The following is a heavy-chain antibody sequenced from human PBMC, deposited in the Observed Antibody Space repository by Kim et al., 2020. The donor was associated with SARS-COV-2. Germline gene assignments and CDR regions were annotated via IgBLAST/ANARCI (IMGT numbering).Heavy chain of an antibody. Sequence: GGSLRLSCAASGFTFSSYGMHWVRQAPGKGLEWVAVIWYDGSNKYYADSVKGRFTISRDNSKNTLYLQMNSLRAEDTAVYYCAKRSSWYGGVDYWGQGTLVTVSS. J-gene: IGHJ4*02. V-gene: IGHV3-33*06. CDR3: AKRSSWYGGVDY. CDR2: IWYDGSNK. CDR1: GFTFSSYG. D-gene: IGHD6-13*01.